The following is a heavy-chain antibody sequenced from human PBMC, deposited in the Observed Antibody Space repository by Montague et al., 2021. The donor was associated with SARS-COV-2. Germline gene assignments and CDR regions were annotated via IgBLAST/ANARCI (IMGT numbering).Heavy chain of an antibody. CDR3: ARIPVGSKYYFDF. J-gene: IGHJ4*02. CDR1: GDSDCSKVAT. V-gene: IGHV6-1*01. Sequence: CAISGDSDCSKVATRNWIRQSPSLGPEQLGGTYYRPKWYNDYAESVKSRITIDPDTSKHQFSLHLNSVTPEDTAVYYCARIPVGSKYYFDFWGQGTLVTVSS. CDR2: TYYRPKWYN. D-gene: IGHD4-11*01.